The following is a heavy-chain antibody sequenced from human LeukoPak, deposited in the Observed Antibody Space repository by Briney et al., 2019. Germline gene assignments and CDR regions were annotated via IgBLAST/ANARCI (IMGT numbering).Heavy chain of an antibody. Sequence: PGGSLRLSCAASGFTFSSYGMHWVRQAPGKGLEWVAFIRYDGSNKYYADSVKGRFTISRDNAKNSLYLQMNSLRAEDTAVYYCARDNGLGRRPLDYWGQGTLVTVSS. D-gene: IGHD3-10*01. CDR1: GFTFSSYG. CDR3: ARDNGLGRRPLDY. V-gene: IGHV3-30*02. J-gene: IGHJ4*02. CDR2: IRYDGSNK.